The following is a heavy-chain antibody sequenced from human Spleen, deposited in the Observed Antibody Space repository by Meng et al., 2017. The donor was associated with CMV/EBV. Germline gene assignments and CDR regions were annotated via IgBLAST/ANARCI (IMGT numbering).Heavy chain of an antibody. CDR1: GYTFTNYA. D-gene: IGHD6-13*01. V-gene: IGHV1-8*02. CDR2: LNPDSGNT. Sequence: HVQLVQSWSPLKNPGASVKFSCKASGYTFTNYAMNWVRQATGQGLEWMGWLNPDSGNTGYAPKFQGRVTMTRDTSTSTAFMELSSLRSEDTAVYYCASQGYGSSWDYWGQGALVTVSS. J-gene: IGHJ4*02. CDR3: ASQGYGSSWDY.